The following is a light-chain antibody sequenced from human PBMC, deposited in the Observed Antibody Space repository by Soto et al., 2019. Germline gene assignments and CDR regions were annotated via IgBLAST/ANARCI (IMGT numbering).Light chain of an antibody. V-gene: IGKV1-27*01. CDR3: QNYNSDPVT. J-gene: IGKJ4*01. CDR1: HDIGNS. CDR2: GAS. Sequence: DLQMTQSPPSRSASVGDRVTVTCRASHDIGNSLAWYQQRPGKSPRLLIYGASSLLSGVPSRFSGSGSGTNFTLAISSLRPEDVGSFYCQNYNSDPVTVGGGTKVDIK.